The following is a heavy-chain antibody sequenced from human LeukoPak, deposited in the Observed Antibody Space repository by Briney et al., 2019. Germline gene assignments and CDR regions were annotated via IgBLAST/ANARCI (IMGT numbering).Heavy chain of an antibody. CDR3: ARPGETYYDFWSGYYPLRY. D-gene: IGHD3-3*01. V-gene: IGHV1-46*01. CDR1: GYTFTSYY. CDR2: INPSGGST. Sequence: GASVKVSCKASGYTFTSYYMHWVRQAPGQGLEWMGIINPSGGSTSYAQKFQGRVTMTRDTSTSTVYMELSSLRSEDTVVYYCARPGETYYDFWSGYYPLRYWGQGTLVTVSS. J-gene: IGHJ4*02.